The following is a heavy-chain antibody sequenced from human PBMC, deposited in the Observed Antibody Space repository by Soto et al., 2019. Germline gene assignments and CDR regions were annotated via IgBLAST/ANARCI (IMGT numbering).Heavy chain of an antibody. CDR3: ARYCGGGTCYYAFDM. Sequence: DVQLLESGGGLVQPGGSLRLSCAASGFTFNTYPMSWVRQAPGKGLEWVSAITLSGGSTYFADSVKGRFTLSRDNSKNTLYLQMSSVRAENAAVYYCARYCGGGTCYYAFDMWGQGTMVTVSS. J-gene: IGHJ3*02. V-gene: IGHV3-23*01. CDR1: GFTFNTYP. D-gene: IGHD2-15*01. CDR2: ITLSGGST.